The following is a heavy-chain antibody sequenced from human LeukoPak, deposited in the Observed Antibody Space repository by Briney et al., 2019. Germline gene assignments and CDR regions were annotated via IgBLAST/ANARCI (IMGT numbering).Heavy chain of an antibody. CDR1: GGSFSGYY. CDR2: INHSGST. V-gene: IGHV4-34*01. D-gene: IGHD3-22*01. J-gene: IGHJ4*02. Sequence: SETLSLTCAVYGGSFSGYYWSWIRQPPGKGLEWIGEINHSGSTNYNPSLKSRITISVDTSKNQFSLKLSSVTAADTAVYYCARGKRGKGLKTYYYDSSGYWPIDYWGQGTLVTVSS. CDR3: ARGKRGKGLKTYYYDSSGYWPIDY.